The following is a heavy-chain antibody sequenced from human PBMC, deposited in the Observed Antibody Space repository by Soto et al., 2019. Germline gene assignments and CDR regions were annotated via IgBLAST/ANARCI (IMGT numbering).Heavy chain of an antibody. CDR2: INSDGSST. V-gene: IGHV3-74*01. CDR3: ARRRGSSACKPNLDY. D-gene: IGHD6-19*01. Sequence: GESLKISCAASGFTFSSYWMHWVRQATGKGLVWVSRINSDGSSTSYADSVKGRFTISRDNAKNTLYLQMNSLRAEDTAVYYCARRRGSSACKPNLDYWGQGTLVIASS. J-gene: IGHJ4*02. CDR1: GFTFSSYW.